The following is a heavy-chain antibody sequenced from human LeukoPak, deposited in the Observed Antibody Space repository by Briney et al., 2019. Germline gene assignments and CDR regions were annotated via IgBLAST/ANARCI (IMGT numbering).Heavy chain of an antibody. J-gene: IGHJ6*03. Sequence: ASVKVSRTASGYTFTSYGISWVRQAPGQGVEWMGWISAYNGNTNYAQKLQGRVTMTTDTSTSTAYMELRSLRSDDTAVYYCARSGTSYYCYMDVWGKGTTVTISS. CDR1: GYTFTSYG. CDR2: ISAYNGNT. D-gene: IGHD6-25*01. V-gene: IGHV1-18*01. CDR3: ARSGTSYYCYMDV.